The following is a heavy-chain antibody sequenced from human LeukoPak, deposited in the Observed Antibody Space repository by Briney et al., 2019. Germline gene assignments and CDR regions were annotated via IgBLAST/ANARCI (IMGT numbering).Heavy chain of an antibody. CDR1: GGAISSYY. CDR3: ARDRGTWNDDGFDY. Sequence: SETLSLTCTVSGGAISSYYWSWIRRPAGKGLEWIGRIYISGSTNYNPSLKRRVTMSADTSKTQFSLKLSSVAAADTAVYYCARDRGTWNDDGFDYWGQGTLVTVSS. J-gene: IGHJ4*02. V-gene: IGHV4-4*07. D-gene: IGHD1-1*01. CDR2: IYISGST.